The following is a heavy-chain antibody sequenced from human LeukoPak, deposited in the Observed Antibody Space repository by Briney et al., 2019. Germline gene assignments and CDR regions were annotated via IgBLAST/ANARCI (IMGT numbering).Heavy chain of an antibody. Sequence: PSETLSLTCTVSGGSISSYYWSWIRQPPGKGLEWIGYIYYSGSTNYNPSLKSRVTISVDTSKNQFSLKLSSVTAADTAVYYCAREPRHYYDSSGVDYWGQGTLVTVSS. CDR2: IYYSGST. V-gene: IGHV4-59*01. D-gene: IGHD3-22*01. CDR3: AREPRHYYDSSGVDY. J-gene: IGHJ4*02. CDR1: GGSISSYY.